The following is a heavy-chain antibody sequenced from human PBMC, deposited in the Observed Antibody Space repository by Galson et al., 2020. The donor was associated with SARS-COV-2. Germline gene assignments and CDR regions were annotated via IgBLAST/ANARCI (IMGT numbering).Heavy chain of an antibody. CDR1: GSTLSSYE. D-gene: IGHD2-8*01. CDR3: ARVPMGVFDYLYGMDV. Sequence: GRSLRLSCAASGSTLSSYEMNWVRQAPGNGLEWVSYISTSGSTIYYADSVKGRFTITRDNAKNTLYLQMNSLRAEDTAVYYCARVPMGVFDYLYGMDVWGQGTTVTVSS. V-gene: IGHV3-48*03. J-gene: IGHJ6*02. CDR2: ISTSGSTI.